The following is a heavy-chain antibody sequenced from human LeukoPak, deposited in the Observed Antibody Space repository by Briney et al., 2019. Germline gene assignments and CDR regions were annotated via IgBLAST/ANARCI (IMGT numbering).Heavy chain of an antibody. CDR3: ASMTWGSYSSFDY. CDR1: GGSINNYY. D-gene: IGHD1-26*01. CDR2: IYYSGST. V-gene: IGHV4-59*01. Sequence: PSETLSLTCTVSGGSINNYYWSWIRQPPGKGLEWIGYIYYSGSTNYNPSLKSRVTISVDTSKNQFSLKLSSVTAADTAVYYCASMTWGSYSSFDYWGQGTLVTVSS. J-gene: IGHJ4*02.